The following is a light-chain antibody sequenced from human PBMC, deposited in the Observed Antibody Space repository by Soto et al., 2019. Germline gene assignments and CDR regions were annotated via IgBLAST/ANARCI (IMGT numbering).Light chain of an antibody. V-gene: IGLV1-44*01. J-gene: IGLJ1*01. CDR1: SSNIGSNT. CDR2: SNN. Sequence: QSVLTQPPSASGTPGQRVTISCSESSSNIGSNTVNWYQQLPGTAPELLIYSNNQRPSGVPDRFSGSKSGTSASLAISGLQSEDEADYYCAAWDDSLNRFYVFGTGTKVTVL. CDR3: AAWDDSLNRFYV.